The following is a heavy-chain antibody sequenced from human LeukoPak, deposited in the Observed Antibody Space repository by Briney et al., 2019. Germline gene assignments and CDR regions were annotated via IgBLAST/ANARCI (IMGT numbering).Heavy chain of an antibody. Sequence: PGGSLRLSCAASGFTFSIYAMSWVRQAPGKGLEWVSSISSSSSYIYYADSVKGRFTISRDNAKNSLYLQMNSLRAEDTAVYYCARGIAVAGTAYWFDPWGQGTLVTVSS. V-gene: IGHV3-21*01. CDR3: ARGIAVAGTAYWFDP. CDR2: ISSSSSYI. J-gene: IGHJ5*02. D-gene: IGHD6-19*01. CDR1: GFTFSIYA.